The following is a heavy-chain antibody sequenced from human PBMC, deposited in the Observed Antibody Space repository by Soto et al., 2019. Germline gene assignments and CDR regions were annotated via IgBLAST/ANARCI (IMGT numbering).Heavy chain of an antibody. V-gene: IGHV1-46*01. CDR2: INPSGGST. CDR3: AIQGQRYSYYGMDV. CDR1: GYTFTTYY. J-gene: IGHJ6*02. Sequence: QVQLVQSGAEVKKPGASVKVSCKASGYTFTTYYMHWVRQAPGQGLEWIGIINPSGGSTSYAQKFQGRVTMTRYSSTRIVNMELGSMRSEDAAVCYCAIQGQRYSYYGMDVWGQGTTGTVSS.